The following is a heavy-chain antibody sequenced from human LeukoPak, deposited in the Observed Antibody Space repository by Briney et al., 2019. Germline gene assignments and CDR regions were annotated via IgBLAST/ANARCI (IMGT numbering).Heavy chain of an antibody. Sequence: SETLSLTCTVSGGSIGSGDYYWSWIRQSPEKGLEWIGNIYSSGSTYYNPSLKSRVSMSLDTSKNQFSLRLSSVTAADTAVYYCATVGRLGGLDVWGQGTTDTVSS. CDR3: ATVGRLGGLDV. CDR2: IYSSGST. CDR1: GGSIGSGDYY. D-gene: IGHD1-26*01. V-gene: IGHV4-30-4*01. J-gene: IGHJ6*02.